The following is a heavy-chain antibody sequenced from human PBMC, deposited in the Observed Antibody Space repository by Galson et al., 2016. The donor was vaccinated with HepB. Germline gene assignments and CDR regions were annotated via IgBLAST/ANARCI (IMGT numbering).Heavy chain of an antibody. V-gene: IGHV3-23*01. CDR1: GFPFSSYA. J-gene: IGHJ6*02. Sequence: LRLSCAASGFPFSSYAMTWVRQALGKGLEWVSTISGIDRGTYYADSVKGRFTISRDNSKNTVHLHMNSLRVEDTAVYYCAKMRVYTSGWLIHGMDVWGQGTTVTVSS. D-gene: IGHD6-19*01. CDR3: AKMRVYTSGWLIHGMDV. CDR2: ISGIDRGT.